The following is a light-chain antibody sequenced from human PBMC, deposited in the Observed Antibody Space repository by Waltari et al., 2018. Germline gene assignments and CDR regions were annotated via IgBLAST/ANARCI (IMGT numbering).Light chain of an antibody. V-gene: IGLV2-14*03. J-gene: IGLJ2*01. CDR1: SSDVGGYNY. Sequence: QSALTQPASVSGSPGQSITISCTGTSSDVGGYNYVSWYQQHPGNAPKLMIYDVSNRPSGVSNRFSGSKSRNTASLTISGLQAEDEADYYCSSYISSSTLELFGGGTSLTVL. CDR3: SSYISSSTLEL. CDR2: DVS.